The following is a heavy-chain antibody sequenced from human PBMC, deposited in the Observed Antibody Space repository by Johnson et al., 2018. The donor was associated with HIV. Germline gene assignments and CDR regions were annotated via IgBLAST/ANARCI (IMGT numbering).Heavy chain of an antibody. CDR1: GFTFDDYA. CDR3: ERLINYDSSGVYLGDAFDI. D-gene: IGHD3-22*01. V-gene: IGHV3-9*01. CDR2: ISWSSGSI. Sequence: VQLVESGGGLVQPGRSLRLSCAASGFTFDDYAMHWVRQAPGKGLEWVSGISWSSGSIAYADSVKGLFTLSRDNAKNPLYLQMNGMRAEDTALYYCERLINYDSSGVYLGDAFDIWGQGTMVTVSS. J-gene: IGHJ3*02.